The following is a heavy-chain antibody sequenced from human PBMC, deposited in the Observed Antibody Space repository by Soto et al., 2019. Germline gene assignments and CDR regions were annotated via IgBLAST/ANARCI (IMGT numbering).Heavy chain of an antibody. CDR3: TTDPYYYDSSGYRNWSDP. Sequence: EVQLVESGGGLVKPGGSLRISCAASGFTFSNAWMSWVRQAPGKGLEWVGRIKSKTDGGTTDYAAPVKGRFTISRDDSKNMLYLQMNSLKTEDTAVYYCTTDPYYYDSSGYRNWSDPWGQGTLVTVSS. V-gene: IGHV3-15*01. CDR1: GFTFSNAW. J-gene: IGHJ5*02. CDR2: IKSKTDGGTT. D-gene: IGHD3-22*01.